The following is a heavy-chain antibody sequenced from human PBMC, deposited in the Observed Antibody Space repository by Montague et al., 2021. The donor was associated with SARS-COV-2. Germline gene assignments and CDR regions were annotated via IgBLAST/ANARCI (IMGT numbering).Heavy chain of an antibody. CDR2: FDSQDGEA. V-gene: IGHV1-24*01. D-gene: IGHD3-22*01. CDR3: ATLGLEVITYAFAI. J-gene: IGHJ3*02. CDR1: EYSLSEFS. Sequence: SVKVSCKVSEYSLSEFSLHMHWVRQAPGKGLEWMGEFDSQDGEATYAPKFQGRVTMTEDRSTDTVYMELSSLRSNDTAVYYCATLGLEVITYAFAIWGQGTLVTVSS.